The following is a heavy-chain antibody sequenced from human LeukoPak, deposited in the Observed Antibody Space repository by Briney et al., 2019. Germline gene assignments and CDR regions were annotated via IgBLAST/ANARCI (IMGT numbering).Heavy chain of an antibody. CDR1: GGSISSYY. D-gene: IGHD2-2*01. CDR3: ARATSWYGMDV. J-gene: IGHJ6*04. V-gene: IGHV4-59*01. CDR2: IYYSGST. Sequence: KPSETLSLTCTVSGGSISSYYWSWIRQPPGKGLEGIGYIYYSGSTNYNPSLKSRVTISVDTSKNQFSLKLSSVTAADTAVYYCARATSWYGMDVWGKGTTVTVSS.